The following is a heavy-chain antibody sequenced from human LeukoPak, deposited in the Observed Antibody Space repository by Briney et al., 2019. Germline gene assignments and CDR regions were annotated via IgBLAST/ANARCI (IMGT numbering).Heavy chain of an antibody. D-gene: IGHD4-17*01. J-gene: IGHJ4*02. V-gene: IGHV3-30*18. Sequence: GGSLRLSCAASGFTFSRYGMHWVRQAPGKGLEWVAVISYDGSNKYYADSVKGRFTISRDNSKNTLCLQMNSLRAEDAAVYYCAKSGGVTTTLGYWGQGTLVTVSS. CDR2: ISYDGSNK. CDR1: GFTFSRYG. CDR3: AKSGGVTTTLGY.